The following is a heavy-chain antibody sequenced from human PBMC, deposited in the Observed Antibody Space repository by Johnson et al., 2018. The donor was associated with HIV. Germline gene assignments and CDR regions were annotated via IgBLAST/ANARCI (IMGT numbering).Heavy chain of an antibody. D-gene: IGHD3-3*01. CDR2: INWNGGSA. J-gene: IGHJ3*02. CDR1: GFTFDDYD. CDR3: ARATYYYDLSGYLTRPRAFDM. Sequence: VQLVESGGGVVRPGGSLRLSCAASGFTFDDYDMTWVRQGPGKGLEWVSGINWNGGSAGYAESVKGRFTISRDNAKRSLYLEMNSLRAEDTALDYCARATYYYDLSGYLTRPRAFDMWGQGTMVTVSS. V-gene: IGHV3-20*04.